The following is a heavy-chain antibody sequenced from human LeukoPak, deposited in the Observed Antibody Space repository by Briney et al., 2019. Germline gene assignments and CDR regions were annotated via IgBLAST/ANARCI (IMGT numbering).Heavy chain of an antibody. D-gene: IGHD1-1*01. CDR2: ISHTGDIL. Sequence: PSETPSLTCAVYGGSFNRYYWSSVRQTPGRRVGSIGEISHTGDILNYKPSLQRRVTISVDSSKNQYSPRLTSVTAADTGVYYCARVPAITARPCASWGPGTRVTVS. J-gene: IGHJ5*02. V-gene: IGHV4-34*01. CDR1: GGSFNRYY. CDR3: ARVPAITARPCAS.